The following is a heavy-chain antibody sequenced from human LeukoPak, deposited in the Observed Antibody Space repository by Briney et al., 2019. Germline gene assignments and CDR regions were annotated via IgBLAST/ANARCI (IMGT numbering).Heavy chain of an antibody. CDR1: GGSVNYYY. CDR3: GRENRGGIARPNQIDY. D-gene: IGHD6-6*01. CDR2: IYYSGST. V-gene: IGHV4-59*02. Sequence: SETLSLTCTVSGGSVNYYYWTWIRQPPGKGLEWIGEIYYSGSTNYNPSLKSRVTISVDASKNQFSLKLTSVTAADTAVYYCGRENRGGIARPNQIDYWGQGTLVTVSS. J-gene: IGHJ4*02.